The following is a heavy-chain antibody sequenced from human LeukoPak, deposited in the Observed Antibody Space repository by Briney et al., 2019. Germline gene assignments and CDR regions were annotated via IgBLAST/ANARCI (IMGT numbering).Heavy chain of an antibody. V-gene: IGHV1-24*01. CDR3: ARVTDYDFWSGYYTPHYYYYMDV. Sequence: ASVKVSCKVSGYTLTELSMHWVRQAPGKGLEWMGGFDPEDGETIYAQKFQGRVTMTEDTSTDTAYMELSSLRSEDTAVYYCARVTDYDFWSGYYTPHYYYYMDVWGKGTTVTVSS. CDR2: FDPEDGET. J-gene: IGHJ6*03. D-gene: IGHD3-3*01. CDR1: GYTLTELS.